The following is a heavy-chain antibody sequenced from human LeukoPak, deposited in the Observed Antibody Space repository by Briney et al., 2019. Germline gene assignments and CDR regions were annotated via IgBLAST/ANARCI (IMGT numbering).Heavy chain of an antibody. D-gene: IGHD4-17*01. Sequence: SETLSLTCAVYGGSFSGYYWSWIRQPPGKGLEWIGEINRSGSTNYNPSLKSRVTISADTSKNQFSLRLSSVTAADTAVYYCARGLKWDYVETRLWNYWGQGTLVTVSS. J-gene: IGHJ4*02. CDR2: INRSGST. CDR1: GGSFSGYY. CDR3: ARGLKWDYVETRLWNY. V-gene: IGHV4-34*01.